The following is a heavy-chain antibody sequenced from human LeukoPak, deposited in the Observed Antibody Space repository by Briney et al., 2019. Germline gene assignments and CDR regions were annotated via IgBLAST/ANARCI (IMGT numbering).Heavy chain of an antibody. J-gene: IGHJ3*02. Sequence: GGSLRLSCAASGFTFDDYGMSWVRQAPGKGLEWVSGINWNGGSTGYADSVKGRFTISRDNAKNSVYLQMNSLRAEDTAVYYCARDYYDSSGYSGAFDIWGQGTMVTVSS. D-gene: IGHD3-22*01. V-gene: IGHV3-20*04. CDR3: ARDYYDSSGYSGAFDI. CDR2: INWNGGST. CDR1: GFTFDDYG.